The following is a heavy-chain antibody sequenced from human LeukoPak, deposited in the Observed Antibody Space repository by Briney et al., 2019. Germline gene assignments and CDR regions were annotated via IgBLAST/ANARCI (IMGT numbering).Heavy chain of an antibody. Sequence: ASVKVSCKASGYTFTSYYMHWVRQAPGQGLEWMGIINPSGGSTSYAQKFLGRVTMTRDTSTSTVYMELSSLRFEDTAVYYCAREAYSSGWQSRDAFDPWGQGTLVTVSS. CDR2: INPSGGST. J-gene: IGHJ5*02. V-gene: IGHV1-46*01. D-gene: IGHD6-19*01. CDR1: GYTFTSYY. CDR3: AREAYSSGWQSRDAFDP.